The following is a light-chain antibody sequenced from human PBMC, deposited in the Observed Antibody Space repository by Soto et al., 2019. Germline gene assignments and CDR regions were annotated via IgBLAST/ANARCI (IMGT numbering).Light chain of an antibody. CDR1: PNIASY. Sequence: EIVLTQSPATLSLSPGERATLSCRASPNIASYLAWYQQKPGQAPRLLIYDTSNSATGIPARFSGSGSGTDFTLTISSLEPEDFAVYYCQQRSAWPWTFGQGTKVDIK. V-gene: IGKV3-11*01. CDR3: QQRSAWPWT. CDR2: DTS. J-gene: IGKJ1*01.